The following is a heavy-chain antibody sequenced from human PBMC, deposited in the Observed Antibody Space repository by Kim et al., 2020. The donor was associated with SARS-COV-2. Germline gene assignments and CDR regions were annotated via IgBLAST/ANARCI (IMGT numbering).Heavy chain of an antibody. J-gene: IGHJ4*02. CDR1: GFTFSRYW. CDR3: ARRSGFGGLYN. V-gene: IGHV3-7*01. Sequence: GGSLRLSCAASGFTFSRYWMTWVRQAPGKGLEWVANIKQDGSEKYYVDSVEGRFTISRDNAKNSLYLQMNSLRVEDTAVYYCARRSGFGGLYNWGQGTLVTVSS. D-gene: IGHD3-10*01. CDR2: IKQDGSEK.